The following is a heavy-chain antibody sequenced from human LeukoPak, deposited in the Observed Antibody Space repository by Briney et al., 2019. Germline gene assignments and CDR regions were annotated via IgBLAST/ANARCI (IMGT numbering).Heavy chain of an antibody. CDR1: GGSFSGYY. V-gene: IGHV4-34*01. Sequence: SETLSLTCAVYGGSFSGYYWSWIRQPPGKGLEWIGEINHSGSTNYNPSLKSRVTISVDTSKNQFSLKLSSVTAADTAVYYCARQAPSYYYDSSGYSPYFDYWGQGTLVTVSS. CDR2: INHSGST. D-gene: IGHD3-22*01. J-gene: IGHJ4*02. CDR3: ARQAPSYYYDSSGYSPYFDY.